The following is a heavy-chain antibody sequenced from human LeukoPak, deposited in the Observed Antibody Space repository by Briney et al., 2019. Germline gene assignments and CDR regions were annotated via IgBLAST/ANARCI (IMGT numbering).Heavy chain of an antibody. Sequence: SETLSLTCTVSGGSISSSSYYWGWIRQPPGKGLEWIGNFYYSGSSYYNPSLKSRVTMSVDTSKNQFSLKLSSVTAADTAVYYCTRALTIDHLDWGQGTLVTVSS. V-gene: IGHV4-39*07. CDR3: TRALTIDHLD. J-gene: IGHJ4*02. CDR2: FYYSGSS. D-gene: IGHD1-1*01. CDR1: GGSISSSSYY.